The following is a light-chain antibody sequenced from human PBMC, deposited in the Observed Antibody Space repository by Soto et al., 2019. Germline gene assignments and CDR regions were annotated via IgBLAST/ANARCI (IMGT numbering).Light chain of an antibody. Sequence: DIQMTQSPSTLSASVGDRVTITCRASQSVRSWLAWYQQKPGKAPKLLIYKASTLESGVPSRFSGSGSETECTLTISSLQPDEFATYYCQQYNSYLLTFGGGTRVETK. CDR3: QQYNSYLLT. CDR2: KAS. CDR1: QSVRSW. V-gene: IGKV1-5*03. J-gene: IGKJ4*01.